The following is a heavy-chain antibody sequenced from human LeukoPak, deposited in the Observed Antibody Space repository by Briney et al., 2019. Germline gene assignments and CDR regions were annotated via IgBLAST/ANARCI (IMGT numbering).Heavy chain of an antibody. V-gene: IGHV3-66*01. D-gene: IGHD1-26*01. J-gene: IGHJ4*02. CDR1: GFTFSSYS. CDR3: ATEAVGAAFDY. CDR2: IYSGGST. Sequence: GGSLRLSCAASGFTFSSYSMNWVRQAPGKGLEWVSLIYSGGSTFYADSVKVRFTISRDNSKNTLFLQMNSLRAEDTAVYYCATEAVGAAFDYWGQGTLVTVSS.